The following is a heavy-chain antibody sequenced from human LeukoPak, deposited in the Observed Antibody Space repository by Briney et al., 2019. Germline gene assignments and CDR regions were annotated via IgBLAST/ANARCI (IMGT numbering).Heavy chain of an antibody. CDR3: VRESDYDLWSGYYNLDY. D-gene: IGHD3-3*01. CDR2: ISSSSYI. Sequence: GGSLRLSCAASGFTFSSYSMNWVRQAPGKGLEWVSSISSSSYIYYADSVKGRFTISRDNAKNSLYLQMNSLRAEDTAVYYCVRESDYDLWSGYYNLDYWGQGTLVTVSS. CDR1: GFTFSSYS. J-gene: IGHJ4*02. V-gene: IGHV3-21*01.